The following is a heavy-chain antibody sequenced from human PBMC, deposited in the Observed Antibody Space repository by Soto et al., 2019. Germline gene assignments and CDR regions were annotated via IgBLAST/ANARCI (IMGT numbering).Heavy chain of an antibody. CDR2: ITPFNDNT. CDR1: GYTFTTYG. Sequence: QIHLVQSGGEVKKPGASVKVSCKTSGYTFTTYGISWVRQAPGQGLEWMGWITPFNDNTNYAQNLQGRVTMTTDTSTNTAYLELRSLTSDDTAVYYCARTDEGDYVPPLDIWGQGTLVTVSS. J-gene: IGHJ4*02. V-gene: IGHV1-18*01. D-gene: IGHD4-17*01. CDR3: ARTDEGDYVPPLDI.